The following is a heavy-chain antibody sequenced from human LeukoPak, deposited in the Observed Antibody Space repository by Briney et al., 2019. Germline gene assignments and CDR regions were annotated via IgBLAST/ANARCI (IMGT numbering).Heavy chain of an antibody. J-gene: IGHJ4*02. CDR3: ARDYCSGPKCYFIDY. Sequence: GGSLRLSCAASGFTFSNYSMNWVRQAPGKGLEWVSYITSSSTVYYAGSVKGRFTISRDNAKNSLFLQMNSLRAEDTAVYYCARDYCSGPKCYFIDYWGRGALVTVSS. CDR1: GFTFSNYS. D-gene: IGHD2-15*01. V-gene: IGHV3-48*04. CDR2: ITSSSTV.